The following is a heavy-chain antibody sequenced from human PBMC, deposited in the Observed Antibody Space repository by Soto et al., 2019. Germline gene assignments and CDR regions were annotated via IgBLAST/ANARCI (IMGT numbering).Heavy chain of an antibody. D-gene: IGHD7-27*01. Sequence: QVQLVESGGGLVKPGGSLRLSCVVSGFTFSDYYMTWIRQVPGKGLEWVSYINGRGRYTNYADSVKGRFTISRDNAKNSLHLQMNSLRAEDTAVYYCARDVGMADYWGQGTLVTVSS. V-gene: IGHV3-11*06. CDR1: GFTFSDYY. J-gene: IGHJ4*02. CDR3: ARDVGMADY. CDR2: INGRGRYT.